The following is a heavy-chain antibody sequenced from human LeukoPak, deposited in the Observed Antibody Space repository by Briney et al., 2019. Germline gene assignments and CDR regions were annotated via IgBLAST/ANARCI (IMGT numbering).Heavy chain of an antibody. CDR2: IYYSGST. V-gene: IGHV4-39*01. Sequence: SETLSLTCTVSGGSISSSSYYWGWIRQPPGKGLEWIGNIYYSGSTYYNPSLKSRVTISVDTSKNQFSLKLSSVTAADTAMYYCARRGGAVAWQYKWFDPWGQGTLVTVSS. CDR3: ARRGGAVAWQYKWFDP. J-gene: IGHJ5*02. D-gene: IGHD6-19*01. CDR1: GGSISSSSYY.